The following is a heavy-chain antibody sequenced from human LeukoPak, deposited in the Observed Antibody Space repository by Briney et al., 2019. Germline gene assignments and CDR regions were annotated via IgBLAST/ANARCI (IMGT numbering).Heavy chain of an antibody. CDR1: GGSFSGYY. CDR2: ISHSGST. CDR3: ARGPLGYSSSWYNY. Sequence: SETLSLTCSVYGGSFSGYYWSWIRQPPGKGLEWIGEISHSGSTNYNPSLKSRVTISVDTSKNQFSLKLSSVTAADTAVYYCARGPLGYSSSWYNYWGQGTLVIVSS. J-gene: IGHJ4*02. V-gene: IGHV4-34*01. D-gene: IGHD6-13*01.